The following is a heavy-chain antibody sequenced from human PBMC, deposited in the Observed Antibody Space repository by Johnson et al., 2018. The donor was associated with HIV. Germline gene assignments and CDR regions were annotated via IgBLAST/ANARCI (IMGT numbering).Heavy chain of an antibody. J-gene: IGHJ3*02. CDR1: GFTFDNYA. Sequence: VQLVESGGVVVQPGGSLRLSCAVSGFTFDNYAMHCVRQAPGKGLEWVSLISWDGGNSYYADSVQGRFTISRDNIKKSLYLQMNSLRAEDTALYYCAKDSDTYYYGSGDAFDIWGQGTMVTVSS. V-gene: IGHV3-43D*03. D-gene: IGHD3-10*01. CDR2: ISWDGGNS. CDR3: AKDSDTYYYGSGDAFDI.